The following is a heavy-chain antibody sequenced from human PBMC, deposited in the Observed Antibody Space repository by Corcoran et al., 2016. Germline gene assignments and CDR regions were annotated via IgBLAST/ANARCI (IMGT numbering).Heavy chain of an antibody. CDR3: EKDGGQWLPPEHYFDY. CDR1: GFTFSSYG. J-gene: IGHJ4*02. Sequence: QVQLVESGGGVVQPGRSLRLSCAASGFTFSSYGMHWVRQAPGKGLEWVAVISYDGSNKYYADSVKGRFTSSRDNSKNTLYLQMNSLSAEDTDVYYCEKDGGQWLPPEHYFDYWGQGTLVTVSS. CDR2: ISYDGSNK. V-gene: IGHV3-30*18. D-gene: IGHD6-19*01.